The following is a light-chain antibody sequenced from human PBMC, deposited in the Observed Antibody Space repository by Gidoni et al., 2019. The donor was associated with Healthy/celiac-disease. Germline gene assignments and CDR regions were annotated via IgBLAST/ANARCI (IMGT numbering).Light chain of an antibody. V-gene: IGLV2-8*01. CDR2: EVS. CDR1: SSDVGGYNY. J-gene: IGLJ2*01. Sequence: QSALPQPPSASGSPGQSVTISCTGTSSDVGGYNYVSWYQQHPGKAPKLMIYEVSKRPSGVPDRFSGSKSGNTASLTVSGLQAEDEADYYCSSYAGSNQGVFGGGTKLTVL. CDR3: SSYAGSNQGV.